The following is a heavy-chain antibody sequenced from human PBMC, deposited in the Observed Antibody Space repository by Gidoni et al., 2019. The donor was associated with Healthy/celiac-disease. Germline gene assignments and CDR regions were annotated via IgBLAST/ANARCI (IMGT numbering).Heavy chain of an antibody. V-gene: IGHV3-9*01. Sequence: EVQLVESGGGLVQTGRSLRLSCAASGFTFDDYAMHWVRQAPGKGLDWVSGISWNSGSIGYADSVKGRFTISRDNAKNSLYLQMNSLRAEDTALYYCAKDCFGVGHGDGFDYWGQGTLVTVSS. D-gene: IGHD4-17*01. CDR2: ISWNSGSI. CDR1: GFTFDDYA. CDR3: AKDCFGVGHGDGFDY. J-gene: IGHJ4*02.